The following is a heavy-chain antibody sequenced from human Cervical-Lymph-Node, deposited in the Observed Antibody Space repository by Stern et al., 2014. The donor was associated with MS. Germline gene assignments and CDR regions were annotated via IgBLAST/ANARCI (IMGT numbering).Heavy chain of an antibody. CDR1: GYTFTRYY. J-gene: IGHJ4*02. Sequence: VQPVESGAEVKKPGASVKVSCKASGYTFTRYYVHWVRQAPGQGLEWMGIINPIGGRTNYTQRFQGRVTMTRDTSTSTVYMEMSSLRSEDTAVYYCARVGSGSGSHYWGQGTLVTVSS. CDR3: ARVGSGSGSHY. V-gene: IGHV1-46*01. D-gene: IGHD3-10*01. CDR2: INPIGGRT.